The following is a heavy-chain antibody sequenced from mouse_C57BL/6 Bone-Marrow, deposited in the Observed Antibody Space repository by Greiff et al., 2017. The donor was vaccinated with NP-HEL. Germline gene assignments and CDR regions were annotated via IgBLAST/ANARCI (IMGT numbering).Heavy chain of an antibody. J-gene: IGHJ2*01. Sequence: EVQLHQSGPELVKPGASVKISCKASGYTFTDYYMNWVKQSHGKSLEWIGDINPNNGGTSYNQKFKGKATLTVDKSSSTAYMELRSLTSEDSAVYYCAFDGYSPFDYWGQGTTLTVSS. CDR3: AFDGYSPFDY. D-gene: IGHD2-3*01. CDR2: INPNNGGT. V-gene: IGHV1-26*01. CDR1: GYTFTDYY.